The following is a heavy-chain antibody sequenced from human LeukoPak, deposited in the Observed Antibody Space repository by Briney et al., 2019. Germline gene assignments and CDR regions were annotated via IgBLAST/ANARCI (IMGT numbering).Heavy chain of an antibody. V-gene: IGHV3-13*04. CDR1: GLTFSTYD. Sequence: SGGSLRLSCAVSGLTFSTYDMHWVRQTTGKGLEWVSAIGTAGDTYYLGSVKGRFTISRENAKNSLYLQMNSLGAGDTAVYYCAREAAYISGLNAFDIWGQGTLVTVSS. J-gene: IGHJ3*02. CDR3: AREAAYISGLNAFDI. CDR2: IGTAGDT. D-gene: IGHD6-19*01.